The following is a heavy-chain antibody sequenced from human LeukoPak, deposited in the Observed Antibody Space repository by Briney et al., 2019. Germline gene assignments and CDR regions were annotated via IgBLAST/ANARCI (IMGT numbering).Heavy chain of an antibody. CDR2: IKSKTGGGTT. V-gene: IGHV3-15*01. CDR1: GFTFSNAW. Sequence: GGSLRLSCAASGFTFSNAWMSWVRQAPGKGLEWVGRIKSKTGGGTTDYAAPVKGRFTISRDDSKNTLYLQMNSLKTEDTAVYYCTTDPTAWYDYWGQGTLVTVSS. J-gene: IGHJ4*02. CDR3: TTDPTAWYDY. D-gene: IGHD6-13*01.